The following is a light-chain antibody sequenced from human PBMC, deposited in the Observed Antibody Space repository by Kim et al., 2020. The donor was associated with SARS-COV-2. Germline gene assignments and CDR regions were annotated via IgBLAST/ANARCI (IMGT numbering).Light chain of an antibody. V-gene: IGLV1-44*01. CDR2: YSD. J-gene: IGLJ3*02. Sequence: QSVLTQPPSASGTPGQRVTISCSGGGSSFARNAANWYKQVPGRAPKLLIYYSDQRPSGVPDRFSGSKSATSASLAISALQSEDEADYYCVVWDDTLNHWMFGGGTQLTVL. CDR3: VVWDDTLNHWM. CDR1: GSSFARNA.